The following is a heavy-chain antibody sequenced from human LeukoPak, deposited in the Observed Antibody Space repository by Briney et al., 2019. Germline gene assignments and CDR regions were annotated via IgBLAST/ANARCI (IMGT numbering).Heavy chain of an antibody. CDR2: INPSGDST. CDR3: ARGPDYAHYSSPWVGAFDI. Sequence: ASVKVSCKASGYTFTSYYMHWVRQAPGQGLEWMGIINPSGDSTSYAQKFQGRVTMTRDTSTSTVYMELSSLRSEDTAVYYCARGPDYAHYSSPWVGAFDIWGQGTMVTVSS. J-gene: IGHJ3*02. CDR1: GYTFTSYY. D-gene: IGHD6-13*01. V-gene: IGHV1-46*01.